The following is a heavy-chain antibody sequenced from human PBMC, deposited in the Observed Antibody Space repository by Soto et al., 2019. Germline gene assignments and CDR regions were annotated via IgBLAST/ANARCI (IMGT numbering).Heavy chain of an antibody. CDR3: ARVGGYDPAGS. CDR1: GGTFSSYT. V-gene: IGHV1-69*02. Sequence: ASVNPSCKASGGTFSSYTSSWVRQAPGQGLEWMGRIIPILGIANYAQKFQGRVTITADKSTSTAYMELSSLRSEDTAVYYCARVGGYDPAGSWGEGTLVTVSS. CDR2: IIPILGIA. J-gene: IGHJ5*02. D-gene: IGHD5-12*01.